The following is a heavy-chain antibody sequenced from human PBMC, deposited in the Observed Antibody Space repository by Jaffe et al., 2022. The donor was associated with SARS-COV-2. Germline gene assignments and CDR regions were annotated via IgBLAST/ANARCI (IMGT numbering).Heavy chain of an antibody. J-gene: IGHJ4*02. V-gene: IGHV3-21*01. CDR3: ARAPGWLYYFDY. CDR2: ISSSSSYI. Sequence: EVQLVESGGGLVKPGGSLRLSCAASGFTFSSYSMNWVRQAPGKGLEWVSSISSSSSYIYYADSVKGRFTISRDNAKNSLYLQMNSLRAEDTAVYYCARAPGWLYYFDYWGQGTLVTVSS. CDR1: GFTFSSYS. D-gene: IGHD6-19*01.